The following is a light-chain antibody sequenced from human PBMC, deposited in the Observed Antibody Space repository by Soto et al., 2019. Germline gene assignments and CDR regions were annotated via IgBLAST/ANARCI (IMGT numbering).Light chain of an antibody. CDR1: SSDDGGYNY. J-gene: IGLJ3*02. CDR3: SSYTSSSTHWV. CDR2: EVS. Sequence: QSVLTQPASVSGSPGQSITISCTGTSSDDGGYNYVSWYQQRPGKAPKLMIYEVSNRPSGVSNRFSGSKSGNTASLTISGLQAEDEADYYCSSYTSSSTHWVFGGGTKLTVL. V-gene: IGLV2-14*01.